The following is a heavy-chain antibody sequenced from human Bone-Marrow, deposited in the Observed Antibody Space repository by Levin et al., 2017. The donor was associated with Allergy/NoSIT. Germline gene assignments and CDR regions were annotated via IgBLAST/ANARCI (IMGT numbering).Heavy chain of an antibody. D-gene: IGHD6-13*01. J-gene: IGHJ5*02. Sequence: SQTLSLTCTVSGGSINNTNHYWSWIRQPAGTGLEWIGRMFAGGAATYNRSLRSRVTISIDTAKNQFSLKLTSVTAADTAVYYYARDETFNSWHTGWFDPWGQGTLVTVSS. V-gene: IGHV4-61*02. CDR1: GGSINNTNHY. CDR2: MFAGGAA. CDR3: ARDETFNSWHTGWFDP.